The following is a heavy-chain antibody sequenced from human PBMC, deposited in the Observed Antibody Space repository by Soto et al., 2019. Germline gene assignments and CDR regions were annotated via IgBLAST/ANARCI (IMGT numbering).Heavy chain of an antibody. D-gene: IGHD2-2*01. V-gene: IGHV3-23*01. CDR3: AKDKYCSSTSCYAQGNDY. CDR2: ISGSGGST. Sequence: QPGGSLRLSCAASGFTFSSYSMSWVRQAPGKGLEWVSAISGSGGSTYYADSVKGRFTISRDNSKNTLYLQMNSLRAEDTAVYYCAKDKYCSSTSCYAQGNDYWGQGTLVTVSS. J-gene: IGHJ4*02. CDR1: GFTFSSYS.